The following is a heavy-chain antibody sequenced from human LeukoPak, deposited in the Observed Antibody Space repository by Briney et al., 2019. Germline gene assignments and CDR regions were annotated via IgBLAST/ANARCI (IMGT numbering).Heavy chain of an antibody. CDR2: INHSGST. CDR3: ARALYYDSSGYYYGDDY. Sequence: PSETLSLTCAVYGGSFSGYYWSWIRQPPGKGLEWIGEINHSGSTNYNPSLKSRVTISVDTSKNQFSLKLSSVTAADTAVYYCARALYYDSSGYYYGDDYWSQGTLVTVSS. D-gene: IGHD3-22*01. V-gene: IGHV4-34*01. CDR1: GGSFSGYY. J-gene: IGHJ4*02.